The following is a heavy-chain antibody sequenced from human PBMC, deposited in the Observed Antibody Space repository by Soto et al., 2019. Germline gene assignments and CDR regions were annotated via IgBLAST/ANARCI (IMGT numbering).Heavy chain of an antibody. D-gene: IGHD3-22*01. Sequence: GESLKISGKGAGYTCSSYWSAWVRPLHGKGLEWMGTIYPGDSDTRYSPSFQGQVTISADKSIRTAYLQWSSLEASDTAVYYCAKLYDSSSIYAFDIWGQGTMVTVSS. CDR1: GYTCSSYW. CDR2: IYPGDSDT. V-gene: IGHV5-51*01. CDR3: AKLYDSSSIYAFDI. J-gene: IGHJ3*02.